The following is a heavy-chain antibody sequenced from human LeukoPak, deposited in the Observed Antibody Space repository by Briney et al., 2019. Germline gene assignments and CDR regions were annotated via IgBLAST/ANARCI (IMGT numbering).Heavy chain of an antibody. D-gene: IGHD3-22*01. CDR3: ARELLYYDSSGYYRVNWFDP. J-gene: IGHJ5*02. CDR1: GFTFSSYW. Sequence: GGSLTLSCSASGFTFSSYWMHWVRQAPGKGLVWVSRINSDGSSTSFADSVKGRFTISIDNPNNPLYLQCKSLRAEETAVYYCARELLYYDSSGYYRVNWFDPWGQGTLVTVSS. CDR2: INSDGSST. V-gene: IGHV3-74*01.